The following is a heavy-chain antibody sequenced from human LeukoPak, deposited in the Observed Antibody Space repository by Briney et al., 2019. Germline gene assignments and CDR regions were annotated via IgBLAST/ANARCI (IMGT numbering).Heavy chain of an antibody. V-gene: IGHV3-21*01. J-gene: IGHJ4*02. D-gene: IGHD3-3*01. CDR2: ISSSSSYI. Sequence: GGSLRLSCAASGFTFSSYSMNWVRQAPGKGLEWVSSISSSSSYIYYADSVKGRFTISRDNAKNSLYLQMNSLRAEDTAVYYCARGPYYDFWSGYPRGHFDYWGQGTLVTVSS. CDR3: ARGPYYDFWSGYPRGHFDY. CDR1: GFTFSSYS.